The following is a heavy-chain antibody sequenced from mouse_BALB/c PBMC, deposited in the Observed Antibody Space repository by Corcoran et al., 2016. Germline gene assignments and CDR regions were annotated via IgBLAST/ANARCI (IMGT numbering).Heavy chain of an antibody. D-gene: IGHD4-1*01. Sequence: EVQLQQSGAELVKPGASVKLYCTASGFNIKDTYMHWVKQRPEQGLEWIGRIDPANGNTKYDQKFQGKATITADTSSNTAYSQLSSLTSEDTAVYYCANWDLYFDVWGAGTTVTVSS. CDR3: ANWDLYFDV. V-gene: IGHV14-3*02. CDR2: IDPANGNT. CDR1: GFNIKDTY. J-gene: IGHJ1*01.